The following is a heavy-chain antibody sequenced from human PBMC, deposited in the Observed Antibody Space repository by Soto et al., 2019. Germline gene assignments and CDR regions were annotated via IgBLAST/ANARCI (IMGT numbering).Heavy chain of an antibody. CDR3: ARGVHIARGVFDY. CDR1: GFTFSSYA. J-gene: IGHJ4*02. CDR2: ISYDGSNK. D-gene: IGHD6-13*01. V-gene: IGHV3-30-3*01. Sequence: QVQLVESGGGVVQPGRSLRLSCAASGFTFSSYAMHWVRQAPGKGLEWVAVISYDGSNKYYADSVKGRFTISRDNSKNTLYLQMNSLRAEDTAVYYCARGVHIARGVFDYWGQGTLVTVSS.